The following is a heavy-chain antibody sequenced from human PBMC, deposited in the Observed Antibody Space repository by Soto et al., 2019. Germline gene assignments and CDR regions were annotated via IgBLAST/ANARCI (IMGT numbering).Heavy chain of an antibody. D-gene: IGHD1-20*01. CDR1: GGSIRSNY. Sequence: SETLSLTCTVSGGSIRSNYWSWIRQPPGKGLEWIGYIYYSGSTNYNPSLRGRLTISVDTSKSQFSLKPSSVTAADTAVYFCARGQYDWNYWGQGTLVTVSS. V-gene: IGHV4-59*01. J-gene: IGHJ4*02. CDR2: IYYSGST. CDR3: ARGQYDWNY.